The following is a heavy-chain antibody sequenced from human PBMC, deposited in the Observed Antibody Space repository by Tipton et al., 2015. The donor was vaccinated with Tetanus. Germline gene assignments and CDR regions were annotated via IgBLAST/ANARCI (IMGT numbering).Heavy chain of an antibody. J-gene: IGHJ4*02. CDR3: ARDQARGARGWNFFDY. V-gene: IGHV4-31*03. Sequence: LVKPTQTLSLTCTVSGGSVSSGGYYWSWIRQHPGKGLEWTGDIYSSGSTYYSPSLKSRLTISIDTSKNQFSLKLNSVTAADTAVYYCARDQARGARGWNFFDYWGQGSVVTVSS. D-gene: IGHD1-26*01. CDR2: IYSSGST. CDR1: GGSVSSGGYY.